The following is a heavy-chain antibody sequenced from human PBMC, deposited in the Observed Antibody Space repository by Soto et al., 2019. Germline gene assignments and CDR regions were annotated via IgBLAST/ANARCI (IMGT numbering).Heavy chain of an antibody. J-gene: IGHJ6*02. D-gene: IGHD3-10*01. Sequence: TSETLSLTCTVSGGSISSGGYYWSWIRQHPGKGLEWIGYIYYSGSTYYNPSLKSRVTISVDTSKNQFSLKLSSVTAADSALYYCARAGPTWFGELVYGMDVWGQGTTVTVSS. V-gene: IGHV4-31*03. CDR1: GGSISSGGYY. CDR2: IYYSGST. CDR3: ARAGPTWFGELVYGMDV.